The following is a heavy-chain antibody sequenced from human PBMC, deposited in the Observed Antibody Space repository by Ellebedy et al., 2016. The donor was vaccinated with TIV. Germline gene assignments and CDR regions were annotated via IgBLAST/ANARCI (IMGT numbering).Heavy chain of an antibody. D-gene: IGHD3-16*01. CDR1: GFTFSSYA. CDR3: TKRAEGWGFFDY. CDR2: ITGSGGGT. V-gene: IGHV3-23*01. J-gene: IGHJ4*02. Sequence: GESLKISCAASGFTFSSYAMSWVRQAPGKGLEWVSAITGSGGGTYYADSVKGRFTISRDNSRDTLFLQMNSLRAEDTAVYYCTKRAEGWGFFDYWGQGILVTVSS.